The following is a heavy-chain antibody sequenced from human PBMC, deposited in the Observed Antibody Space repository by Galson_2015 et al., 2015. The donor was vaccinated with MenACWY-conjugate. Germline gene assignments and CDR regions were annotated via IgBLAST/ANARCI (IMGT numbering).Heavy chain of an antibody. CDR2: ITGSGGTT. CDR1: GFTFTTYA. D-gene: IGHD5-12*01. V-gene: IGHV3-23*01. CDR3: ARATLGWLRNPLY. Sequence: SLRLSCAASGFTFTTYAMSWVRQAPCKGLEWVSAITGSGGTTYYADSVKGRFTISRDNSKNTLNLQMNSLRAEDTALYYCARATLGWLRNPLYWGQGTLVTVSS. J-gene: IGHJ4*02.